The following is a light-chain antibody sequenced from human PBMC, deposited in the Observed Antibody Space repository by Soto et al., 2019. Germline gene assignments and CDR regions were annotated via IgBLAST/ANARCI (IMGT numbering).Light chain of an antibody. Sequence: DIVMTQSPLSLPVTPGEPASISCRSSQSLLHTDGYNYLDWYLQKPGQSPQLLIYLGSNRASGVPDRFSGNGSGTDFTLKISRVEAEDVGVYYCMQALQTPLTFGGGTKVDIK. J-gene: IGKJ4*01. CDR2: LGS. CDR3: MQALQTPLT. CDR1: QSLLHTDGYNY. V-gene: IGKV2-28*01.